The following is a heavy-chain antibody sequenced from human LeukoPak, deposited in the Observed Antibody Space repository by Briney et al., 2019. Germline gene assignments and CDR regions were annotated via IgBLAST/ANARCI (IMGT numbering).Heavy chain of an antibody. V-gene: IGHV3-30*02. J-gene: IGHJ5*02. CDR3: AILPGSYEEEYNWFDR. D-gene: IGHD1-26*01. CDR2: IRYDGSNK. CDR1: GFTFTSYG. Sequence: PGGSLRLSCTASGFTFTSYGIHWVRQAPGKGLEWVAFIRYDGSNKYYADSVKGRFTISRDNSKNTLYLQMNSLRAEDTALYYCAILPGSYEEEYNWFDRWGQGTLVTVSS.